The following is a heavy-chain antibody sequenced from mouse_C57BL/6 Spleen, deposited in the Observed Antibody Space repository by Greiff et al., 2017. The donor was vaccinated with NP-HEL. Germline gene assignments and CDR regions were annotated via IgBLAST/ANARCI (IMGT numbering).Heavy chain of an antibody. Sequence: EVQGVESGGGLVKPGGSLKLSCAASGFTFSSYAMSWVRQTPEKRLEWVATISDGGSSTYYPDNVKGRFTISRDNAKNNLYLQMSHLKSEDTAMYYCARAYGSSMFDYWGQGTTLTVSS. D-gene: IGHD1-1*01. CDR2: ISDGGSST. CDR3: ARAYGSSMFDY. J-gene: IGHJ2*01. CDR1: GFTFSSYA. V-gene: IGHV5-4*01.